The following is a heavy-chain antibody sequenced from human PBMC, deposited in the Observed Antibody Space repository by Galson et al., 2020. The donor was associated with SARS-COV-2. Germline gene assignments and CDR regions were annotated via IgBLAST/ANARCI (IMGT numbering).Heavy chain of an antibody. CDR2: ISGTGDRT. J-gene: IGHJ4*02. CDR1: GFTFKNYA. V-gene: IGHV3-23*01. CDR3: AREVSWDS. Sequence: GGSLRLSCTASGFTFKNYAMSWVRQAPGKGLEWVPSISGTGDRTYYADSVKGRFTISRDNSKNTLFLQMNSLRAEDTAVYYCAREVSWDSWGQGTLVTVSS.